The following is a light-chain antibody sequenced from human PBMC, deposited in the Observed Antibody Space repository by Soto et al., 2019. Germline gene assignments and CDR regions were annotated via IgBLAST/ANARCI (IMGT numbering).Light chain of an antibody. CDR2: GAS. V-gene: IGKV3-20*01. CDR3: QQYVTSRRT. J-gene: IGKJ1*01. Sequence: LLTQSPGSLSLSPGERATLSCRASLSVLGSQLDWYQQKPGQPHRLLIYGASSRAAGIPDRFSGSGSGTDVTLTINRLEPEEFAVYYCQQYVTSRRTLGTGTKVDI. CDR1: LSVLGSQ.